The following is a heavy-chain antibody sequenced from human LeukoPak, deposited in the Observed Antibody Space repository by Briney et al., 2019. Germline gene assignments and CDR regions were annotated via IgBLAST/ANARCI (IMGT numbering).Heavy chain of an antibody. J-gene: IGHJ4*02. Sequence: GGSLRLSCVASGFTFSAYSMNWVRQAPGKGLEWVSTIGRSGNYIYHADSVNGRFTISRDNAKNSLYLQINSLRAEDTAVYYCARDCSTSKCLALGYWGQGTLVSVSS. CDR2: IGRSGNYI. CDR1: GFTFSAYS. V-gene: IGHV3-21*01. D-gene: IGHD2-2*01. CDR3: ARDCSTSKCLALGY.